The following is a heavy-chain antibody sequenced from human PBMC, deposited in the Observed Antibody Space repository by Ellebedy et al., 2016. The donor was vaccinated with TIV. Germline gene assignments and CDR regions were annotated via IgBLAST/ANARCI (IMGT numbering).Heavy chain of an antibody. CDR1: GFTFSSYA. J-gene: IGHJ3*01. Sequence: GESLKISXAASGFTFSSYAMSWVRQAPGKGLEWVSAIRGSGGSTNYADSVKGRFTISRDNSMNTLYLQMNSLRAEDTAVYYCAKDRWELLEGAFDVWGQGTVVTVSS. CDR3: AKDRWELLEGAFDV. CDR2: IRGSGGST. V-gene: IGHV3-23*01. D-gene: IGHD1-26*01.